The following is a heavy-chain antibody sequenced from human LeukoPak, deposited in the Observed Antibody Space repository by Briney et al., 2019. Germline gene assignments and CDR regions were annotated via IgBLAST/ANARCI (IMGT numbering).Heavy chain of an antibody. CDR1: GGTFSSYA. CDR2: IIPIFGTA. D-gene: IGHD2-2*02. CDR3: ARGYCSSTSCYTNPFDI. Sequence: ASVKVSCKASGGTFSSYAISWVRQAPGQGLEWMGGIIPIFGTANYAQKFQGRVTITADESTSTAYMELSSLRSEDTAAYYCARGYCSSTSCYTNPFDIWGQGTMVTVSS. J-gene: IGHJ3*02. V-gene: IGHV1-69*13.